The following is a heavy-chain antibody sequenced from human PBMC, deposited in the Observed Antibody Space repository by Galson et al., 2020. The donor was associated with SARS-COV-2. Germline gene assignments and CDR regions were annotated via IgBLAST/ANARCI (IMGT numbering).Heavy chain of an antibody. D-gene: IGHD3-3*01. CDR2: ISYDGSNK. J-gene: IGHJ6*02. V-gene: IGHV3-30*04. Sequence: GGSLRLSCAASGFTFSSYAMHWVRQAPGKGLEWVAVISYDGSNKYYADSVKGRFTISRDNSKNTLYLQMNSLRAEDTAVYYCANNAVQQYYGFWSGYSSLYYYYYYGMDVWGQGTTVTVSS. CDR3: ANNAVQQYYGFWSGYSSLYYYYYYGMDV. CDR1: GFTFSSYA.